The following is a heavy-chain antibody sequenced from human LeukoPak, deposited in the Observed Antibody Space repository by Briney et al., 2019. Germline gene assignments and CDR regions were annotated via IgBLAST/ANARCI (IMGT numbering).Heavy chain of an antibody. J-gene: IGHJ3*01. CDR2: ISSDETSL. CDR1: GFTFSSYA. Sequence: GGSLRLSCAASGFTFSSYAMSWVRQAPGKGLVWVSRISSDETSLSYAAAVKGRLSISRDNAKNTVYLQMNDLRAEDTAVYYCVKIWAQPVWGQGTTVTVSS. V-gene: IGHV3-74*01. CDR3: VKIWAQPV. D-gene: IGHD3-16*01.